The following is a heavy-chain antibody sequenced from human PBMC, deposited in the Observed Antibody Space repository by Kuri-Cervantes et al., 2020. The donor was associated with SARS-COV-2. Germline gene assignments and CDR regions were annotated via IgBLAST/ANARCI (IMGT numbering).Heavy chain of an antibody. Sequence: SETLSLTCTVSGGSISSYYWSWIRQPPGKGLEWIGYIYYSGSTNYNPSLKSRVTISVDTSKNQFSLKLSSVTAVDTAVYYCARATMIVVVNGDAFDIWGQGTMVTVSS. CDR1: GGSISSYY. V-gene: IGHV4-59*01. CDR3: ARATMIVVVNGDAFDI. J-gene: IGHJ3*02. CDR2: IYYSGST. D-gene: IGHD3-22*01.